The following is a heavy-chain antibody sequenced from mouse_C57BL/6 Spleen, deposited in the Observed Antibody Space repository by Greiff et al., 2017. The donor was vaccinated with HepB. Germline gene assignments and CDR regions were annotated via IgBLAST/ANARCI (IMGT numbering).Heavy chain of an antibody. CDR3: ARQTTVVADFDY. CDR1: GFTFSSYG. Sequence: EVMLVESGGDLVKPGGSLKLSCAASGFTFSSYGMSWVRQTPDKRLEWVATISSGGSYTYYPDSVKGRFTISRDNAKNTLYLQMSSLKSEDTAMYYCARQTTVVADFDYWGQGTTLTVSS. J-gene: IGHJ2*01. CDR2: ISSGGSYT. D-gene: IGHD1-1*01. V-gene: IGHV5-6*01.